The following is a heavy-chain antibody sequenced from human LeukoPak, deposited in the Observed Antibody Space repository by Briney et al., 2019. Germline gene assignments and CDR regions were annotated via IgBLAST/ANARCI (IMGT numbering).Heavy chain of an antibody. CDR1: GFTFSTYW. CDR2: ISSSSSTI. Sequence: GGSLRLSCAASGFTFSTYWMHWVRQAPGKGLEWVSYISSSSSTIYYADSVKGRFTITRDNAKNSLYLQMNSLRAEDTAVYYCARDLFYYDSSGYLDWGQGTLVTVSS. J-gene: IGHJ4*02. D-gene: IGHD3-22*01. CDR3: ARDLFYYDSSGYLD. V-gene: IGHV3-48*04.